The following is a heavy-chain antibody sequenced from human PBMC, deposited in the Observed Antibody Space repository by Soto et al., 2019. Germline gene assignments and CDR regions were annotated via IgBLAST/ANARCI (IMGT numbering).Heavy chain of an antibody. CDR3: AKGGYDFWSGYYTPPYYYGMDV. CDR2: ISGSGGST. Sequence: GGSLRLSCAASGFTFSSYAMSWVRQAPGKGLEWVSAISGSGGSTYYADSVKGRFTISRDNSKNTLYLQMNSLRAEDTAVYYCAKGGYDFWSGYYTPPYYYGMDVWGQGTTVTVS. D-gene: IGHD3-3*01. CDR1: GFTFSSYA. J-gene: IGHJ6*02. V-gene: IGHV3-23*01.